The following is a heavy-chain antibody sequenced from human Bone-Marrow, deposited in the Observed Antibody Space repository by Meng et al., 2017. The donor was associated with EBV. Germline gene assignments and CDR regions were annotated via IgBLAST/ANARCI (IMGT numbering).Heavy chain of an antibody. CDR2: ISHRGVT. V-gene: IGHV4-39*07. D-gene: IGHD3-16*01. Sequence: QWSRPGLVTPSDPLSVLWGVSGGSITGGHVFGGWTRPPPGKAMALIGTISHRGVTPYNPSPQGRVTISVDTSRNHLSLRLNSMTAADTAVYYCARGWGDFNFWGRGTLVTVSS. CDR1: GGSITGGHV. J-gene: IGHJ4*02. CDR3: ARGWGDFNF.